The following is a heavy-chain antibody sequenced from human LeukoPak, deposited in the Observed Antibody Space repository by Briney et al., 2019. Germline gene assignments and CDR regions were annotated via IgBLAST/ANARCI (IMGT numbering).Heavy chain of an antibody. CDR3: ARAPITSPFYFDY. CDR2: ITSGGTYT. D-gene: IGHD2-2*01. Sequence: PGGSLRLSCAASGFTFSTYNMNWVRQAPGKGLEWVSSITSGGTYTYYADSVKGRFTTSRDNAKNSLYLQMDSLRAEDTALYYCARAPITSPFYFDYWGQGTLVTVSS. J-gene: IGHJ4*02. CDR1: GFTFSTYN. V-gene: IGHV3-21*04.